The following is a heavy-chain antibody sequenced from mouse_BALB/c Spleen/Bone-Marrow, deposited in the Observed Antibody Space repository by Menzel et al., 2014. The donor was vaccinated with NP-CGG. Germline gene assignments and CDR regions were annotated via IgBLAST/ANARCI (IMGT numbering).Heavy chain of an antibody. Sequence: VHVKQSGAELVKPGASVKSSCTASGFNIKDTYMHWVKQRPEQGLEWIGRIDPADGSTKYDPNFQGKATITADTSSNTAYLQISSLTSEDTAVYYCARDYANTAWFASWGQGTLVTVS. V-gene: IGHV14-3*02. CDR1: GFNIKDTY. J-gene: IGHJ3*01. D-gene: IGHD1-1*01. CDR2: IDPADGST. CDR3: ARDYANTAWFAS.